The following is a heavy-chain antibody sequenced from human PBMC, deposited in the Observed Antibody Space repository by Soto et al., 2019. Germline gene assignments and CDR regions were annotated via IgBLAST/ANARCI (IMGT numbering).Heavy chain of an antibody. CDR1: GGTFSNYS. Sequence: SVKVSCKASGGTFSNYSISWVRQAPGQGLEWMGGIIPIFGTANYAQKFQGRVTITADESTSTAYMELSSLRSEDTAVYYCAGDPYYDFWSGHMGYQTFYYFGTDDWGQGTTVTVSS. CDR2: IIPIFGTA. CDR3: AGDPYYDFWSGHMGYQTFYYFGTDD. D-gene: IGHD3-3*01. J-gene: IGHJ6*02. V-gene: IGHV1-69*13.